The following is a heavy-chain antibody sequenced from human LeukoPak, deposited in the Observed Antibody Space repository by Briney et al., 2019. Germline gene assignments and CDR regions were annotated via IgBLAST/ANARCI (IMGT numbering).Heavy chain of an antibody. CDR2: ISYDGSNK. D-gene: IGHD7-27*01. J-gene: IGHJ4*02. CDR3: ANLLGPFDY. Sequence: GGSLRLSCAASGFTFKKYWMNWVRQAPGKGLEWVAVISYDGSNKYYADSVKGRFTISRDNSKNTLYLQMNSLRAEDTAVYYCANLLGPFDYWGQGTLVTVSS. V-gene: IGHV3-30*18. CDR1: GFTFKKYW.